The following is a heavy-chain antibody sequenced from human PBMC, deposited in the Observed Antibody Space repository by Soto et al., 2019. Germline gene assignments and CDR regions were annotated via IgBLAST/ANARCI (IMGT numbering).Heavy chain of an antibody. Sequence: ASVKVSCKASGYTFTGYYMHWVRQAPGQGLEWMGWINPNSGGTNYAQKFQGRVTMTRDTSISTAYMELSRLRSDDTAVYYCASRILIEYSIYMHAFDIWRQGPMVTASS. CDR3: ASRILIEYSIYMHAFDI. J-gene: IGHJ3*02. D-gene: IGHD6-6*01. CDR2: INPNSGGT. V-gene: IGHV1-2*02. CDR1: GYTFTGYY.